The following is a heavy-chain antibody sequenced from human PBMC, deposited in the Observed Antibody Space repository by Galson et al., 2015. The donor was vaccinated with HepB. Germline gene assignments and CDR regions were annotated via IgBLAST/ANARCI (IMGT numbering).Heavy chain of an antibody. CDR3: AKDSAWRTIRMPDY. J-gene: IGHJ4*02. Sequence: SLRLSCAASGCTFNNFAMHWVRQAPGKGLEWLAVISYDGINKNYADSVKGRFTISRANSKNTLYLQMSSPKTDATAVYFCAKDSAWRTIRMPDYWGQGTLVTVSS. CDR1: GCTFNNFA. CDR2: ISYDGINK. D-gene: IGHD2-2*01. V-gene: IGHV3-30*18.